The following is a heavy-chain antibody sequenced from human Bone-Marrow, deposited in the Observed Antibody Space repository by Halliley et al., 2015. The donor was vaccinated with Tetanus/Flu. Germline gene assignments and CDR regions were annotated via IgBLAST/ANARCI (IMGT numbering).Heavy chain of an antibody. CDR1: GFSISVYA. CDR2: ISSSGTGT. CDR3: AKDRSGGGRDRYSGYDGPYDY. J-gene: IGHJ4*02. V-gene: IGHV3-23*01. Sequence: SLRLSCAASGFSISVYAMSWVRQAPGKGPEWVSAISSSGTGTYYADSVKGRFTVSRDTSKNTLYLQMNRLRADDTAVYYCAKDRSGGGRDRYSGYDGPYDYWGQGTLVTVSS. D-gene: IGHD5-12*01.